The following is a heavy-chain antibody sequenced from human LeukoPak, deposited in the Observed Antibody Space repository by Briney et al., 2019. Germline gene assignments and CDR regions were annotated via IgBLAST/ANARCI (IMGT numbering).Heavy chain of an antibody. D-gene: IGHD6-6*01. V-gene: IGHV4-39*07. CDR3: ARRDDYSNSVDY. Sequence: SETLSLTCTVSGGSISSSSYYWGWIRQPPGKGLEWIGSIYYSGSTYYNPSLKSRVTISVDTSKNQFSLKLSSVTAADTAVYYCARRDDYSNSVDYWGQGTLVTVSS. J-gene: IGHJ4*02. CDR2: IYYSGST. CDR1: GGSISSSSYY.